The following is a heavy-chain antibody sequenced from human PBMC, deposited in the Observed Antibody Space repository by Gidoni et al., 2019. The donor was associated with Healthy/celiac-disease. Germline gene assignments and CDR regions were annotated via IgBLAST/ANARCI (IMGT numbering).Heavy chain of an antibody. Sequence: EVQLVESGGGLVQPGRSLRPSGAAYGFTFDDYAMHWVRQAPGKGLGWVSGISWNNVSIGYADSVRGRFTNSRDNAKNSLYLQMNRLRSEDTALYFCAKDLGWGGSQLVANFDYWGQGTLVTVSS. D-gene: IGHD1-26*01. J-gene: IGHJ4*02. V-gene: IGHV3-9*01. CDR3: AKDLGWGGSQLVANFDY. CDR1: GFTFDDYA. CDR2: ISWNNVSI.